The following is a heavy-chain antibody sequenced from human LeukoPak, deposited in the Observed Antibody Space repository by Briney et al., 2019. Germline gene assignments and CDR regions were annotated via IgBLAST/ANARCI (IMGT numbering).Heavy chain of an antibody. CDR1: GGSISSGSYY. J-gene: IGHJ4*02. V-gene: IGHV4-61*02. Sequence: SETLSLTCTVSGGSISSGSYYWGWIRQPAGKGLEWIGRIYTSGSTNYNPSLKSRATISVDTSKNQFSLKLSSVTAADTAVYCCARDGDYGGFDYWGQGTLVTVSS. D-gene: IGHD4-17*01. CDR3: ARDGDYGGFDY. CDR2: IYTSGST.